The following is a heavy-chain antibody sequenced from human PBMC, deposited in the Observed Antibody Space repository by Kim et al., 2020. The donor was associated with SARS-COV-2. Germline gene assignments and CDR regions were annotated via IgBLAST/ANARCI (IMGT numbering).Heavy chain of an antibody. Sequence: SQTLSLTCAVYGGSFSGYYWSWIRQPPGKGLEWIGEINHSGSTNYNPSLKSRVTISVDTSKNQFSLKLSSVTAADTAVYYCARAKRRYFVVVPAAQAEGWFDPWGQGTLVTVSS. CDR3: ARAKRRYFVVVPAAQAEGWFDP. CDR1: GGSFSGYY. CDR2: INHSGST. V-gene: IGHV4-34*01. J-gene: IGHJ5*02. D-gene: IGHD2-2*01.